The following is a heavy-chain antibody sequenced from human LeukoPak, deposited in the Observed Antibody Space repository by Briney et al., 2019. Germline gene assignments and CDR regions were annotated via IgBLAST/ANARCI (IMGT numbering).Heavy chain of an antibody. CDR1: GFTFSSYA. CDR3: AKGLGSSWFFFDY. V-gene: IGHV3-23*01. J-gene: IGHJ4*02. D-gene: IGHD6-13*01. Sequence: PPGGSLRLSCAASGFTFSSYAMSWVRQAPGKGLEWVSTFSGSGGTTYYSDSVKGRFTIPRDNSKNTLYLQMYSLRAEDTAVYYCAKGLGSSWFFFDYWGQGTLVTVSS. CDR2: FSGSGGTT.